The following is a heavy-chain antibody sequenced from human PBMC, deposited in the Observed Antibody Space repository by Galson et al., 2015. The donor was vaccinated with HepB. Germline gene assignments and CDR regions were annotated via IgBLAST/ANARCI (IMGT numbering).Heavy chain of an antibody. J-gene: IGHJ6*03. D-gene: IGHD6-13*01. V-gene: IGHV3-30*18. CDR1: GFTFSSYG. CDR2: ISYDGSNK. CDR3: AKEGYSSRKGYYYYYMDV. Sequence: SLRLSCAASGFTFSSYGMHWVRQAPGKGLEWVAVISYDGSNKYYADSVKGRFTISRDNSKNTLYLQMNSLRAEDTAVYYCAKEGYSSRKGYYYYYMDVWGKGTTVTVSS.